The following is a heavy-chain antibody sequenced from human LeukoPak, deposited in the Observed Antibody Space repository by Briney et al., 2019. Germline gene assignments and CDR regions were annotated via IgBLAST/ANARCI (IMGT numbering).Heavy chain of an antibody. CDR3: ARSPPSTVVTPYYYYYMDV. CDR2: INPSGGST. D-gene: IGHD4-23*01. J-gene: IGHJ6*03. V-gene: IGHV1-46*01. CDR1: GYTFTSYY. Sequence: GASVKVSCKASGYTFTSYYMHWVRQAPGQGLEWMGIINPSGGSTSYAQKFQGRVTMTRDMSTSTVYMELSSLRSEDTAVYYCARSPPSTVVTPYYYYYMDVWGKGTTVTVSS.